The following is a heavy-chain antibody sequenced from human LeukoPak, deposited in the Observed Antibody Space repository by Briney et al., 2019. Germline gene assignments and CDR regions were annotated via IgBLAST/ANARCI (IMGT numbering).Heavy chain of an antibody. J-gene: IGHJ4*02. CDR3: ARDLGLPTY. Sequence: GWSLRLSFAASVCTFSDYYMSWIRQTPGKGREWGSYISGSSSFTNYADSVKGRFTISRDNAKKSLYLQMDSLRAEDTAVYYCARDLGLPTYWGQGTLVSVSS. V-gene: IGHV3-11*05. CDR2: ISGSSSFT. CDR1: VCTFSDYY.